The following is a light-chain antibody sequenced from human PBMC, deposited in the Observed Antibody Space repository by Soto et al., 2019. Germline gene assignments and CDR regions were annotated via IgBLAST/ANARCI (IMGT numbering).Light chain of an antibody. CDR2: AAS. V-gene: IGKV3-20*01. Sequence: EVVLTQSPGTLSLSPGERATLSCRASQSVSSSYLAWYQQKPGQAPRLLIYAASSRATCIPDRFSGSGSGTDFTLTISTLEPEDFAVYYCQQYGSSLYTFGQGTKLEIK. J-gene: IGKJ2*01. CDR1: QSVSSSY. CDR3: QQYGSSLYT.